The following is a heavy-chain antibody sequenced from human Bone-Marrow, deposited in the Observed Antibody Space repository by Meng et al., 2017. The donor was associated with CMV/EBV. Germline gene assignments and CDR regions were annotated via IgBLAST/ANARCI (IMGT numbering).Heavy chain of an antibody. CDR1: GFTFSSYA. J-gene: IGHJ4*02. CDR2: ISYNGSNK. V-gene: IGHV3-30*09. D-gene: IGHD2-2*01. Sequence: GGSLRLSCAASGFTFSSYAMHWVRQAPGKGLEWVAVISYNGSNKYYADSVKGRFAISRDNSENTLYLQMNSLRAEDTAVYYCARAERWYQLPHPFDYWGQGTLVTVSS. CDR3: ARAERWYQLPHPFDY.